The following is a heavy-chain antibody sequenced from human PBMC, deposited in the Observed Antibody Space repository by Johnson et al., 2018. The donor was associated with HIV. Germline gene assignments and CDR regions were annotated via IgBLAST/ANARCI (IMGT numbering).Heavy chain of an antibody. D-gene: IGHD1-14*01. V-gene: IGHV3-33*08. CDR1: GFTFSSYA. J-gene: IGHJ3*02. Sequence: QVQLVESGGGVVQPGRSLRLSCAASGFTFSSYAMHWVRQAPGKGLEWVAVIWYDGSNKYYADSVKGRFTISRDNAKNSLYLQMSSLRAEDTAVYYCARDESYRKYALTAFDIWGQGTMVTVSS. CDR3: ARDESYRKYALTAFDI. CDR2: IWYDGSNK.